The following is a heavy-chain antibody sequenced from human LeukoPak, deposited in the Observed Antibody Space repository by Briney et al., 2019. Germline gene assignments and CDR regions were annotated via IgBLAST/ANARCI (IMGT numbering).Heavy chain of an antibody. Sequence: ASVKVSCKASGYTFTGYYMHWVRQAPGQGLEWMGWINPNSGGTNYAQKFQGRVTMTRDTSISTAYMELSRLRSDDTAVYYCARGIEMATTDFDYWGQGTLVTVSS. CDR2: INPNSGGT. J-gene: IGHJ4*02. V-gene: IGHV1-2*02. D-gene: IGHD5-24*01. CDR1: GYTFTGYY. CDR3: ARGIEMATTDFDY.